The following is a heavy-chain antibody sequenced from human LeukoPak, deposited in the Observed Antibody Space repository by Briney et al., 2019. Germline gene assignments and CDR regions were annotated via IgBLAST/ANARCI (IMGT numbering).Heavy chain of an antibody. Sequence: ASVKVSGKASGYIFSSYGISWVRQAPGQGLEGMGWISDYNGNTHYAQKLQGRVTMTTDTSTSTAYMELRSLRSDDTAVYYCARDPQVYGDFDNWFDPWGQGTLVTVSS. V-gene: IGHV1-18*01. J-gene: IGHJ5*02. D-gene: IGHD4-17*01. CDR2: ISDYNGNT. CDR1: GYIFSSYG. CDR3: ARDPQVYGDFDNWFDP.